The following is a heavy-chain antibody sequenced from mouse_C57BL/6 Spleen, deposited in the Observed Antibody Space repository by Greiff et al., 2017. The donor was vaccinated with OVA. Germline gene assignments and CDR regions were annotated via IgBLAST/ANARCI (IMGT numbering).Heavy chain of an antibody. Sequence: VQLQQSGAELVRPGASVKLSCTASGFNIKDDYMHWVKQRPEQGLEWIGWIDPENGDTEYASKFQGKATITADTSSNTAYLQLSSLTSEDTAVYYCTTDYGNVFDYWGQGTTLTVSS. CDR2: IDPENGDT. V-gene: IGHV14-4*01. D-gene: IGHD2-1*01. CDR3: TTDYGNVFDY. J-gene: IGHJ2*01. CDR1: GFNIKDDY.